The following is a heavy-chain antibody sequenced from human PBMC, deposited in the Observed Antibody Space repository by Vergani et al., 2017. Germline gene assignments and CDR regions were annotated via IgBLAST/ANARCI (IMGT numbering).Heavy chain of an antibody. CDR1: GFRFDDYA. Sequence: EVQLEESGGGLGQPGWSLRLSCTGSGFRFDDYAMHWVRQVPGKGLEWVAGLSYNRGSIGYADSVKGRFIISRDNAKNILYLQMNSLRVEDTAFYFCAKDMTGPLDGVVQVAVDSWGQGALVTVSS. CDR2: LSYNRGSI. V-gene: IGHV3-9*01. CDR3: AKDMTGPLDGVVQVAVDS. J-gene: IGHJ5*01. D-gene: IGHD2-2*01.